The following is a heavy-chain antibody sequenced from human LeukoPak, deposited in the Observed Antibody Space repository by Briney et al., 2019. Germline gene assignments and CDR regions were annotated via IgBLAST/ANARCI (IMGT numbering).Heavy chain of an antibody. J-gene: IGHJ3*02. Sequence: GGSLRLSCAASGFSVSAYWMSWVRQAPGKGLEWVANINEAGSEKPYVDSVKGRFTISRDNAKNSLYLEMNSLRAEDTAVYYCARDVGGDDAFDIWGQGTMVTVSS. CDR3: ARDVGGDDAFDI. V-gene: IGHV3-7*03. CDR2: INEAGSEK. CDR1: GFSVSAYW. D-gene: IGHD4-23*01.